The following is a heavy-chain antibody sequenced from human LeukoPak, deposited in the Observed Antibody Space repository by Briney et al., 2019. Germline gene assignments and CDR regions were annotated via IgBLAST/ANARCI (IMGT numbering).Heavy chain of an antibody. CDR1: GYTFTGHS. V-gene: IGHV1-2*02. Sequence: ASVKVSCKASGYTFTGHSMYWVRQAPGQGLEWMGWIKPNSGGTNYAQKFQGRVTMTRDTSISTAYMELSRLRSDDTAVYHCARGPHGRIYDILTGFDYWGQGTLVTVSS. CDR3: ARGPHGRIYDILTGFDY. CDR2: IKPNSGGT. J-gene: IGHJ4*02. D-gene: IGHD3-9*01.